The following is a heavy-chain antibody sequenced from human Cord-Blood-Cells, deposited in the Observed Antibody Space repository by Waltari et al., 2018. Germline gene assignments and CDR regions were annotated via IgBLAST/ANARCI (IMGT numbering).Heavy chain of an antibody. CDR1: GGSISSYY. J-gene: IGHJ2*01. CDR2: IYTSGST. CDR3: ARDKGYCSSTSCYVWYFDL. V-gene: IGHV4-4*07. Sequence: QVQLQESGPGLVKPSETLSLTCTVSGGSISSYYCSWIRQPAGHGLEWIGRIYTSGSTNYNPSLKSRVTMSVDTSKNQFSLKLSSVTAADTAVYYCARDKGYCSSTSCYVWYFDLWGRGTLVTVSS. D-gene: IGHD2-2*01.